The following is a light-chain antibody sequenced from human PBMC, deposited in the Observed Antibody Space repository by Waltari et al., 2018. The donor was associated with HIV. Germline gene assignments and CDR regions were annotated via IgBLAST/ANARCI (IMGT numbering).Light chain of an antibody. CDR3: MQTLQTPPWT. CDR1: QSVLHSNGYNN. V-gene: IGKV2-28*01. Sequence: DIVMTQSPLSLPVTPGEPASISCRSSQSVLHSNGYNNLDWYLQKPGQSPQLLIYLGCNRAAGVPERFSGSGSGTDCTLKISRVEAEYFGVYYCMQTLQTPPWTFGQGTRVEIK. CDR2: LGC. J-gene: IGKJ1*01.